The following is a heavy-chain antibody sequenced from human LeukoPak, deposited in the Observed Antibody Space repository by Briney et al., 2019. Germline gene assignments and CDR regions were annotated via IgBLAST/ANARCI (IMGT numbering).Heavy chain of an antibody. CDR2: IHPDGSIT. D-gene: IGHD6-6*01. CDR1: GFTISNYW. Sequence: GGSLRLSCVGSGFTISNYWMHWVRQAPGTGLVWVSRIHPDGSITTYADSVKGRFTISRENVKNSLYLQMNSLGVEDTAVYYCAREWRGIASHYHGMDVWGQGTTVTVSS. J-gene: IGHJ6*02. CDR3: AREWRGIASHYHGMDV. V-gene: IGHV3-74*03.